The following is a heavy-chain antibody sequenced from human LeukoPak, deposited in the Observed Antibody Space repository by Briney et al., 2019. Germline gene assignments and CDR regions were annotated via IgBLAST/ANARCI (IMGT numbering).Heavy chain of an antibody. V-gene: IGHV3-33*01. CDR1: GFTFSSYG. J-gene: IGHJ4*02. D-gene: IGHD5-12*01. CDR2: IWFDGSDK. Sequence: GGSLRLSCAASGFTFSSYGMHWVRQAPGKGLEWVTFIWFDGSDKYYAASVKGRFTISRDNSKNTLYLQMNSLRAEDTAVYYCAREVATGGFDYWGQGTLVTVSS. CDR3: AREVATGGFDY.